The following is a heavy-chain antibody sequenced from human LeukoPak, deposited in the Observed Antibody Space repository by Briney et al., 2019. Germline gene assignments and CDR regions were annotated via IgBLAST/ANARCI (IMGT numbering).Heavy chain of an antibody. J-gene: IGHJ5*02. V-gene: IGHV4-4*07. Sequence: PETLSLTCTVSGGSISSYYWSWIRQPAGKGLEWIGRIYTSGSTNYNPSLKSRVTMSVDTSKNQFSLKLSSVTAADTAVYYCARDGREWLGELLIFGFDPWGQGTLVTVSS. CDR2: IYTSGST. CDR1: GGSISSYY. D-gene: IGHD3-10*01. CDR3: ARDGREWLGELLIFGFDP.